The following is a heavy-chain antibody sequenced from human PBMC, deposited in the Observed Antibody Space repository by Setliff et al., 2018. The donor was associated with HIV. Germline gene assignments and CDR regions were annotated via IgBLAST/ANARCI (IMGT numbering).Heavy chain of an antibody. Sequence: GASVKVSCKASGYTFTSYAMHWVRQAPGQRLEWMGWINAGNGYTKYSQKFQGRVTATTDTSASTAYMELSSLRSEDTAVYYCARDLPTPNWGFDYWGQGTLVTVSS. CDR2: INAGNGYT. D-gene: IGHD7-27*01. CDR3: ARDLPTPNWGFDY. CDR1: GYTFTSYA. V-gene: IGHV1-3*01. J-gene: IGHJ4*02.